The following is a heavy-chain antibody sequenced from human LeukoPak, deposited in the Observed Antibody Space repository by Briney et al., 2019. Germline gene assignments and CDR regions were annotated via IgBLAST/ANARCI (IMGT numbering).Heavy chain of an antibody. D-gene: IGHD5-24*01. Sequence: SETLSLTCTVSGGSISGHSWGWIRQPPGKGLEWIGYIYDSGSTDYNPSLKSRVTISVDTSKHQFSLRLTSVTAADTAMYYCARHRLATIPDYPFIDVWGKGTTVAVSS. CDR2: IYDSGST. J-gene: IGHJ6*03. V-gene: IGHV4-59*08. CDR3: ARHRLATIPDYPFIDV. CDR1: GGSISGHS.